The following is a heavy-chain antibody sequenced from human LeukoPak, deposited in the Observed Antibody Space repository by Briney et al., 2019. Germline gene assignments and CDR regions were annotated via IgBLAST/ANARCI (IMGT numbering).Heavy chain of an antibody. CDR3: ARAMIVTAVGSGDY. CDR2: ISYDGSNK. CDR1: GFTFSSYG. D-gene: IGHD3-22*01. V-gene: IGHV3-30*03. Sequence: PGGSLRLSCAASGFTFSSYGMHWVRQAPGKGLEWVAVISYDGSNKYYADSVKGRLTISRDNSKNTLYLQMNSLRAEDTAVYYCARAMIVTAVGSGDYWGQGTLVTVSS. J-gene: IGHJ4*02.